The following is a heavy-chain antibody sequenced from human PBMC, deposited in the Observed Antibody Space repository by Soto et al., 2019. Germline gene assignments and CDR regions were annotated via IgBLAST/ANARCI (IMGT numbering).Heavy chain of an antibody. D-gene: IGHD3-3*01. Sequence: GASVKVSCKASGGTFSSYAISWVRQAPGQGLEWMGGIIPIFGTANYAQKFQGRVTITADESTSTAYMELSSLRSEDTAVYYCARTSITIFGVVTTSPPYYYGMGVWGQGTTVTVSS. CDR1: GGTFSSYA. CDR3: ARTSITIFGVVTTSPPYYYGMGV. CDR2: IIPIFGTA. J-gene: IGHJ6*02. V-gene: IGHV1-69*13.